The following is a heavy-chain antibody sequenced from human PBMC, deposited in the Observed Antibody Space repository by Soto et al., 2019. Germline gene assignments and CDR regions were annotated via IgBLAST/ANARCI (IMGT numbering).Heavy chain of an antibody. J-gene: IGHJ4*02. CDR2: IYCSGST. CDR1: GGSISSYY. D-gene: IGHD2-2*01. Sequence: SETLSLTCTVSGGSISSYYWSWIRQPPGKGLEWIGYIYCSGSTNYNPSLKSRVTISVDTSKNQFSLKLSSVTAADTAVYYCARESSTTSYYFDYWGQGTLVTVSS. CDR3: ARESSTTSYYFDY. V-gene: IGHV4-59*01.